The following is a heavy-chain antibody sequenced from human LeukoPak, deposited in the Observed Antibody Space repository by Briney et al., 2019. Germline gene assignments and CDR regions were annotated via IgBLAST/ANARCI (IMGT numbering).Heavy chain of an antibody. Sequence: PGGSLRLSCAGSGFTFSNAWMSWVRQAPGKGLEWVGRIKANIAGGTTDYAAPVKGRFTISRDDSEHTLYPQMNSLRSEDTAVYYCIREGRDSSGWFGAFDIWGQGTLVSVSS. CDR1: GFTFSNAW. CDR2: IKANIAGGTT. CDR3: IREGRDSSGWFGAFDI. V-gene: IGHV3-15*01. J-gene: IGHJ3*02. D-gene: IGHD6-19*01.